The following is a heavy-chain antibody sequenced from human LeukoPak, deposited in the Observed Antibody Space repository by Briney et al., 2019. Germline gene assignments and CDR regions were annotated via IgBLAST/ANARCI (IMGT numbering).Heavy chain of an antibody. D-gene: IGHD3-22*01. V-gene: IGHV4-31*03. CDR1: GGSISDAAYF. J-gene: IGHJ4*02. CDR2: IYFSGST. Sequence: NSSETLSLTCTVSGGSISDAAYFWSWIRQHPGEGLEWIGYIYFSGSTSYNPSLKSRVTISVDMSKNQFSLKMTSVTAADTAVYYCARVPAPYAYDTSGPDSWGQGTLVSVSS. CDR3: ARVPAPYAYDTSGPDS.